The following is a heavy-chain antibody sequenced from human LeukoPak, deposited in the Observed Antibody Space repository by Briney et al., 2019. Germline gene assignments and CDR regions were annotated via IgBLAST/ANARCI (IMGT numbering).Heavy chain of an antibody. CDR2: IKEDGSEK. V-gene: IGHV3-7*04. D-gene: IGHD4-17*01. Sequence: GGSLRLSCAASGFTFSSYWMSWARQAPGKGLEWVANIKEDGSEKYYVDSVKGRFTISRDNAKNSLYLQMSSLRAEDTAVYYCARGATVTTWNAFDIWGQGTMVTVSS. CDR3: ARGATVTTWNAFDI. J-gene: IGHJ3*02. CDR1: GFTFSSYW.